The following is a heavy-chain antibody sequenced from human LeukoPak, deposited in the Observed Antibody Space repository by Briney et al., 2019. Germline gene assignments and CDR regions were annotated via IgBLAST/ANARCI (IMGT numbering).Heavy chain of an antibody. Sequence: GGSLRLSCAASGFTFSSYGMHWVRQAPGKGLEWVAVISYDGSNKYYADSVKGRFTISRDNSKNTLYLQMNSLRAEDTAVYYCAKDSYYYGSGSLVYWGQGTLDTVSS. CDR1: GFTFSSYG. D-gene: IGHD3-10*01. CDR3: AKDSYYYGSGSLVY. J-gene: IGHJ4*02. CDR2: ISYDGSNK. V-gene: IGHV3-30*18.